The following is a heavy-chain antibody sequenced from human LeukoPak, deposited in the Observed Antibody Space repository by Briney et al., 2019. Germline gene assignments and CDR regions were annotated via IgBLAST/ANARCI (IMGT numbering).Heavy chain of an antibody. J-gene: IGHJ4*02. D-gene: IGHD2-21*01. CDR2: ISSSSSTI. CDR1: GFTFSSYS. V-gene: IGHV3-48*01. CDR3: ARVSILYYFDY. Sequence: PGGSLRLSCAASGFTFSSYSMLWVRQAPGKGLEWVSYISSSSSTIYYADSVKGRFTISRDNAKNSLYLQMNTLRAEDTAVYYCARVSILYYFDYWGQGTLVTVSS.